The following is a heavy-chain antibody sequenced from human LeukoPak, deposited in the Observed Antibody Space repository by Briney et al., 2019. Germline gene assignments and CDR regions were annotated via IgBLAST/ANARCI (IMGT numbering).Heavy chain of an antibody. Sequence: SETLSLTCTVSGGSISSYYWSWIRQPPGKGLEWIGRIYTSGSTNYNPSLKSRVTMSVDTSKNQFSLKLSSVTAADTAVYYCARQIAVAGHFDYWGQGTLVTVSS. V-gene: IGHV4-4*07. CDR1: GGSISSYY. CDR2: IYTSGST. D-gene: IGHD6-19*01. CDR3: ARQIAVAGHFDY. J-gene: IGHJ4*02.